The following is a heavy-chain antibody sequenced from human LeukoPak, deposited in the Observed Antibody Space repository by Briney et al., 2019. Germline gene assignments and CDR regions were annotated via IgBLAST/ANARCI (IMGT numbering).Heavy chain of an antibody. J-gene: IGHJ3*02. V-gene: IGHV3-23*01. CDR1: RFSFSAYP. CDR2: ISASGDVT. Sequence: PGGSLRLSCEASRFSFSAYPMGWVRRAPGKRLEWVSGISASGDVTFHADPVKGRFTISRDNSKNTLYLQMNSLRAEDTAKYYCAKSLLTTASGTGRAFDIWGQGTMVTVSS. D-gene: IGHD1-26*01. CDR3: AKSLLTTASGTGRAFDI.